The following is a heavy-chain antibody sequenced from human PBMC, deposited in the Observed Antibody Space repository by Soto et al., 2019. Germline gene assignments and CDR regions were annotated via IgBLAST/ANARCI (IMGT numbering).Heavy chain of an antibody. V-gene: IGHV4-31*03. J-gene: IGHJ3*02. CDR3: ARVDYVRAFDI. CDR1: GGSISSDGYY. D-gene: IGHD4-17*01. Sequence: VQLQESGPGLVKPSQTLSLTCTVSGGSISSDGYYWNWIRQHPGKGLEWIGYIYYSGSSYYTPSLKSRLTISVDASQNQFSLKMVSVTAADTAIYYGARVDYVRAFDIWGQGTMVTVSS. CDR2: IYYSGSS.